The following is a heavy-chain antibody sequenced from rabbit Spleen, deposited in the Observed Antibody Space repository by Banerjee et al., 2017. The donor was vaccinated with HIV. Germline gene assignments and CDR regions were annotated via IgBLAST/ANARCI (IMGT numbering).Heavy chain of an antibody. Sequence: QEQLVESGGDLVKPGASLTLTCTASGFSFSSAYWICWVRQAPGKGLEWIACISTSSGITYYASWVNGRFTISKTSSTTVTLQMTSLTAADTATYFCARSVTSGNYIDWGLWGPGTLVTVS. D-gene: IGHD1-1*01. CDR2: ISTSSGIT. J-gene: IGHJ4*01. CDR1: GFSFSSAYW. CDR3: ARSVTSGNYIDWGL. V-gene: IGHV1S45*01.